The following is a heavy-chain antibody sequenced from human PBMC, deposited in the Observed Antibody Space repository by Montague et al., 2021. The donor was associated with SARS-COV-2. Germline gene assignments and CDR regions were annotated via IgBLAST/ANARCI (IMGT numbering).Heavy chain of an antibody. CDR3: ARGRQHFNMIVVVMTGGEYFFDD. CDR2: INHRGSS. CDR1: GGSLSDYY. V-gene: IGHV4-34*01. J-gene: IGHJ4*02. D-gene: IGHD3-22*01. Sequence: SETLSLTCGINGGSLSDYYWSWIRQPPGKGLEWIGEINHRGSSNYSPSLKSRVTISLDTTKNQFSLRLSSVTAADTAVYYCARGRQHFNMIVVVMTGGEYFFDDWGQGTLVTVSS.